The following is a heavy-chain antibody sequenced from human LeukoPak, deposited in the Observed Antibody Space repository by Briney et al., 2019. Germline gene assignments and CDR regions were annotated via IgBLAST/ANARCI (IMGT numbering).Heavy chain of an antibody. CDR3: ARVPTGTTSMAGY. J-gene: IGHJ4*02. V-gene: IGHV3-21*01. CDR1: GFTFSSYS. CDR2: ISSSSSYI. D-gene: IGHD1-7*01. Sequence: GGSLRLSCAASGFTFSSYSMNWVRQAPGKGLEWVSSISSSSSYIYYADSVKGQFTISRDNAKNSLYLQMNSLRAEDTAVYYCARVPTGTTSMAGYWGQGTLVTVSS.